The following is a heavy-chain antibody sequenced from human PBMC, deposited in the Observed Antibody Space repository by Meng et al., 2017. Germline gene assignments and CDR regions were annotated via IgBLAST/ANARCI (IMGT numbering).Heavy chain of an antibody. CDR2: IIPIFGTA. D-gene: IGHD1-26*01. CDR1: GGTFSSYA. V-gene: IGHV1-69*13. Sequence: SVKVSCKASGGTFSSYAISWVRQATGQGLEWMGGIIPIFGTANYAQKFQGRVTIIADESTSTAYMELSSLRSEDTAVYYCARGHSGSYYIDSNWFDPWGQGTLVTVSS. J-gene: IGHJ5*02. CDR3: ARGHSGSYYIDSNWFDP.